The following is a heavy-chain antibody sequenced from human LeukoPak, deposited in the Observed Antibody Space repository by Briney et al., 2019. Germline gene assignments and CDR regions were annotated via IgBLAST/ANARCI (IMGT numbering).Heavy chain of an antibody. CDR2: ISYDGSNK. J-gene: IGHJ4*02. V-gene: IGHV3-30*18. Sequence: GGSLRLSCTLSELTFSGSGMHWVRQAPGKGLEWVAVISYDGSNKYYADSVKGRFTISRDNSKNTLYLQMNSLRAEDTAVYYCANTPYNWNPPTDYWGQGTLVTVPS. D-gene: IGHD1-20*01. CDR3: ANTPYNWNPPTDY. CDR1: ELTFSGSG.